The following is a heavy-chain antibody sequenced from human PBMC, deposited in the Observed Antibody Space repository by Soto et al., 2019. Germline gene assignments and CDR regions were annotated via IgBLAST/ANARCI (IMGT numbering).Heavy chain of an antibody. CDR2: ISPMFGTP. Sequence: QVQLVQSGAEVKKPGSSVKVSCKASGDAFTNYIFDWVRQAPGQGLEWMGGISPMFGTPNYAQTFQDRVTISADVSTGTADLELTSLRFDEPAVYYCARAGDQSPVGLYFDSWGEGTRVTVSS. CDR1: GDAFTNYI. V-gene: IGHV1-69*01. CDR3: ARAGDQSPVGLYFDS. D-gene: IGHD1-26*01. J-gene: IGHJ4*02.